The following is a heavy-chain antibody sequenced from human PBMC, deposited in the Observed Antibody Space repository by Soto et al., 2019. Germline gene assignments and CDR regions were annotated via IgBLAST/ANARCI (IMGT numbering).Heavy chain of an antibody. Sequence: GASVKVSCKASGYTFTSYDINWVRQATGQGLEWMGWMNPNSGNTGYAQKFQGRVTMTRNTSISTAYVELSSLRSEDTAVYYCARGYCTNGVCSGSYYYYYMDVWGKGTTVTVS. V-gene: IGHV1-8*01. CDR1: GYTFTSYD. D-gene: IGHD2-8*01. CDR2: MNPNSGNT. J-gene: IGHJ6*03. CDR3: ARGYCTNGVCSGSYYYYYMDV.